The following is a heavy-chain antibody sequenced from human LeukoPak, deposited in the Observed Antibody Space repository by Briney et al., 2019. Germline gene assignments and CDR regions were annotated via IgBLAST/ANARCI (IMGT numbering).Heavy chain of an antibody. CDR3: ARVFHDSSGYYPLRYYYYYMDV. D-gene: IGHD3-22*01. J-gene: IGHJ6*03. CDR1: GGTFSSYA. V-gene: IGHV1-69*06. CDR2: IIPIFGTA. Sequence: SVKVSCKASGGTFSSYAISWVRQAPGQGLEWMGGIIPIFGTANYTQKFQGRVTITADKSTSTAYMELRSLRSDDTAVYYCARVFHDSSGYYPLRYYYYYMDVWGNGTTVTTSS.